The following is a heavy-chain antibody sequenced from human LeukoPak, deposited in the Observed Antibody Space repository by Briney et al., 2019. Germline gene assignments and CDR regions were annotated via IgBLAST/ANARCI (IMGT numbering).Heavy chain of an antibody. CDR3: ARDLVYDITVAPNDY. CDR2: IKQDGSEK. Sequence: GGSLRLSCVASGFTFSTYWMSWVRQAPGKGLEWVANIKQDGSEKYYVDSVKGRFTISRDNAKNSLYLQMNSLRAEDTAVYYCARDLVYDITVAPNDYWGQGTLVTVSP. CDR1: GFTFSTYW. J-gene: IGHJ4*02. D-gene: IGHD3-22*01. V-gene: IGHV3-7*01.